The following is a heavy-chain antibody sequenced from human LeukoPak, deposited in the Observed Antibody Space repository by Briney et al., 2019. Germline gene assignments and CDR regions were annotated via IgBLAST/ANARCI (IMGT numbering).Heavy chain of an antibody. CDR1: GYTFTSYY. D-gene: IGHD2-21*02. CDR2: INPSGGST. V-gene: IGHV1-46*01. J-gene: IGHJ2*01. Sequence: ASVKVSCKASGYTFTSYYMHWVRQAPGQGLEWMGIINPSGGSTSYAQKFQGRVTMTRDTSTSTVYMELSSLRSEDTAVYYCARGYNQVVVTAIRDWYFDLWGRGTLVTVSS. CDR3: ARGYNQVVVTAIRDWYFDL.